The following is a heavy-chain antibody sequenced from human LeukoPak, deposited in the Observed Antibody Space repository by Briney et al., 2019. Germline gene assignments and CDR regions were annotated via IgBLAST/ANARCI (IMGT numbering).Heavy chain of an antibody. CDR3: ATVKRDCSGGTCYSYDY. J-gene: IGHJ4*02. D-gene: IGHD2-15*01. CDR2: ISSNGDFT. Sequence: GGSLRLSCVASRFTFNTYAVNWVRQAPGKGLEWVSAISSNGDFTYYADSVRGRFTISRDNSKNTVFLQMNGLRADGRAVYYCATVKRDCSGGTCYSYDYWGQGTLVTVSS. V-gene: IGHV3-23*01. CDR1: RFTFNTYA.